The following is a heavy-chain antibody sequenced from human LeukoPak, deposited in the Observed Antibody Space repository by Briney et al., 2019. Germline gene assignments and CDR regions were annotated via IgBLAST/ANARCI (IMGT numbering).Heavy chain of an antibody. D-gene: IGHD3-22*01. CDR2: IYHSGST. CDR1: GYSISSGYY. J-gene: IGHJ1*01. V-gene: IGHV4-38-2*02. CDR3: ARMVDSSGFSPCQH. Sequence: SETRSLTCTVSGYSISSGYYWGWIRQPPGKGLEWIGSIYHSGSTYYNPSLKSRVTISVDTSKNQFSLKLSSVTAADTAVYYCARMVDSSGFSPCQHWGQGTLVTVSS.